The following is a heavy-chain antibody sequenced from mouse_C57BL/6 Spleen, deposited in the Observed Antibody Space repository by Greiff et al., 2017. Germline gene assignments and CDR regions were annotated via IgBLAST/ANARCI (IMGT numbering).Heavy chain of an antibody. CDR3: ASGLGRNAMDY. D-gene: IGHD4-1*01. Sequence: VQGVESGPGLVAPSQSLSITCTVSGFSLTSYGVDWVRQSPGKGLEWLGVIWGVGSTNYNSALKSRLSISKDNSKSQVFLKMNSLQTDDTAMYYCASGLGRNAMDYWGQGTSVTVSS. V-gene: IGHV2-6*01. CDR1: GFSLTSYG. CDR2: IWGVGST. J-gene: IGHJ4*01.